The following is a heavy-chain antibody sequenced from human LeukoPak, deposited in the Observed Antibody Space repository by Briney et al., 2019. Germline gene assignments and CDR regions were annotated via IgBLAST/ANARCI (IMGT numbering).Heavy chain of an antibody. D-gene: IGHD3-10*01. CDR2: ISTYNENT. J-gene: IGHJ6*02. CDR1: GYTFTSYG. Sequence: ASVEVSCKASGYTFTSYGISWVRQAPGQGLEWMGWISTYNENTNYTQNLQGRVTMTIDTSTSIAYMELRSLTSDDTAVYYCARMAWFGNPYYYGLDVWGQGTTVTVSS. CDR3: ARMAWFGNPYYYGLDV. V-gene: IGHV1-18*01.